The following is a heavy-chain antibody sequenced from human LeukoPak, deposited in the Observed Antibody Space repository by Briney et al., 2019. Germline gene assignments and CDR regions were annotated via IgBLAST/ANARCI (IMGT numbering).Heavy chain of an antibody. J-gene: IGHJ6*03. Sequence: GGSLRLSCAASGFIFSSFGMHWARQAPGKGLEWVAFIQDDESNKFYADSVKGRFTISRDNSKNTLFLQMNSLRPEDTALYYCAKQMVERPHYYYMDVWGKGTTVTVSS. CDR2: IQDDESNK. CDR1: GFIFSSFG. CDR3: AKQMVERPHYYYMDV. D-gene: IGHD2-15*01. V-gene: IGHV3-30*02.